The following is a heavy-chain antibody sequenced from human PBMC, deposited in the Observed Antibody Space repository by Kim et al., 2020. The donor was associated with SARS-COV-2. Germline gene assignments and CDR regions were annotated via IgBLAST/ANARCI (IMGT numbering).Heavy chain of an antibody. Sequence: YNPSLKSRVTISVDTSKTQFSLKLSSVTAADTAVYYCASSSSEGYWYFDLWGRGTLVTVSS. V-gene: IGHV4-4*09. D-gene: IGHD6-13*01. CDR3: ASSSSEGYWYFDL. J-gene: IGHJ2*01.